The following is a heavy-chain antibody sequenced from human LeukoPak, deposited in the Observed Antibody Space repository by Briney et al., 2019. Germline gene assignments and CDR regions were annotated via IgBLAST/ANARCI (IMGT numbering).Heavy chain of an antibody. CDR2: IKQDGGEK. V-gene: IGHV3-7*03. CDR1: GITFSSYW. J-gene: IGHJ4*02. CDR3: ARDGRPLDY. Sequence: PGGSLRLSCADSGITFSSYWMSWVRQAPGKGLEWVANIKQDGGEKYYVDFVKGRFTISRDNAKNSLYLQMNNLRVEDTAVYYCARDGRPLDYWGQGTLVTVSS.